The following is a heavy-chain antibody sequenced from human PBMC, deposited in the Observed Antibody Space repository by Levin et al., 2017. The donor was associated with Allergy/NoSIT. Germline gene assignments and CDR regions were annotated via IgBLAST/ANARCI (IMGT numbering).Heavy chain of an antibody. CDR1: GFTFSDYY. D-gene: IGHD3-22*01. V-gene: IGHV3-11*01. CDR2: ISSSGSSI. J-gene: IGHJ3*02. Sequence: AGGSLRLSCGASGFTFSDYYMSWIRQVPGKGLEWISYISSSGSSIYYADSVKCRFTISRDNDKNSLYLQMNSLGAEDTAVYYCAIDQTYYYDSSGYYDAFDIWGQGTMVTVSS. CDR3: AIDQTYYYDSSGYYDAFDI.